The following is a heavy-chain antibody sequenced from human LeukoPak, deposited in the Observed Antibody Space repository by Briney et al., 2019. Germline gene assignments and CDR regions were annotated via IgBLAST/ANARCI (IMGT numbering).Heavy chain of an antibody. V-gene: IGHV1-3*01. J-gene: IGHJ5*02. CDR1: GYTFTSYA. Sequence: ASVKVSCKASGYTFTSYAMHWVRQAPGQRLERMGWINAGNGNTKYSQKFQGRVTITRDTSASTAYMELSSLRSEDTAVYYCARAPITMVRGSWFDPWGQGTLVTVSS. CDR2: INAGNGNT. CDR3: ARAPITMVRGSWFDP. D-gene: IGHD3-10*01.